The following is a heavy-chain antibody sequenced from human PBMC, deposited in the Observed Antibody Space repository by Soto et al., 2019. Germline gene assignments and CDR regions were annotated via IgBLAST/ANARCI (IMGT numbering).Heavy chain of an antibody. CDR3: AREGGVVVAGNAFDI. D-gene: IGHD2-15*01. J-gene: IGHJ3*02. Sequence: GGSQRLSSAASRFTFSSYGRHWVRQAPGKGLEWVAVIWYDGSNKYYADSVKGRFTISRDNSKNTLYLQMNSLRAEDTAVYYCAREGGVVVAGNAFDIWGQGTMVTVSS. CDR2: IWYDGSNK. CDR1: RFTFSSYG. V-gene: IGHV3-33*01.